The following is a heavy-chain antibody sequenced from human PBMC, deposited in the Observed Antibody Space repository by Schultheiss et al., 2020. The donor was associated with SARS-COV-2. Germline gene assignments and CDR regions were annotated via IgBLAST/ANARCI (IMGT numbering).Heavy chain of an antibody. V-gene: IGHV3-30*04. J-gene: IGHJ4*02. CDR2: ISFDGINE. CDR1: GLTFSGYV. Sequence: GGSLRLSCVASGLTFSGYVMHWVRQGPGKGLEWVALISFDGINEYYADSVKRRFTISRDNSKNTLYLEMNRLRAEDTAVYYCARDLGTTVTAHFDYWGQGTLVTVSS. D-gene: IGHD4-17*01. CDR3: ARDLGTTVTAHFDY.